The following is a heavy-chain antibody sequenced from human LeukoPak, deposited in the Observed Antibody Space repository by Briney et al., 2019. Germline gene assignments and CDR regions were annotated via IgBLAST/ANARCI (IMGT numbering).Heavy chain of an antibody. Sequence: PGGSLRLSCAASGFTFSSYEMNWVRQAPGKGLEWLSYINNSGGTIYYADSVKGRFTISRDTAKNSLYLQMNSLRAEDTAVYYCAREWRSYWYFDLWGRGTLVTVSS. D-gene: IGHD5-12*01. CDR2: INNSGGTI. V-gene: IGHV3-48*03. CDR3: AREWRSYWYFDL. J-gene: IGHJ2*01. CDR1: GFTFSSYE.